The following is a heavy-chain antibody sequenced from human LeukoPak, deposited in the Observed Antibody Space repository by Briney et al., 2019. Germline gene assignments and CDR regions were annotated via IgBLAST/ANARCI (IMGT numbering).Heavy chain of an antibody. CDR2: ISYDGSDK. J-gene: IGHJ4*02. D-gene: IGHD6-19*01. CDR1: GFTFSGYA. V-gene: IGHV3-30*19. CDR3: ARAVYRSGGYYFDY. Sequence: GGSLRLSCAASGFTFSGYAMQWVRQAPGKGLEWVAVISYDGSDKNYADSVKGRFTISRDNSKNTLYLQMNSLRADDTAVYYCARAVYRSGGYYFDYWGQGTLVIVSS.